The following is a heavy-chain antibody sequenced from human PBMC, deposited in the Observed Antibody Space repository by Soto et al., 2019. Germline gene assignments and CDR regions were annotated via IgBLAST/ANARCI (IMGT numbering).Heavy chain of an antibody. CDR3: ARAVATYYYYYGMDV. Sequence: PSETLSLTCTVSGGSISSGGYYWSWIRQHPGKGLEWIGYIYYSGSTYYNPSLKSRVTISVDTSKNQFSLKLSSVTAADTAVYYCARAVATYYYYYGMDVWGQGTKVTVSS. V-gene: IGHV4-31*03. CDR2: IYYSGST. D-gene: IGHD5-12*01. CDR1: GGSISSGGYY. J-gene: IGHJ6*02.